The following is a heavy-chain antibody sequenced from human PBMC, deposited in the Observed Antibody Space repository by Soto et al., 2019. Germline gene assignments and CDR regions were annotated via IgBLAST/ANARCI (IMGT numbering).Heavy chain of an antibody. CDR3: AADRIHYDFWSGYYYGMDV. D-gene: IGHD3-3*01. V-gene: IGHV1-58*01. CDR1: GFTFTSSA. J-gene: IGHJ6*02. CDR2: IVVGSGNT. Sequence: SVKFSCKASGFTFTSSAVQWVRQARGQRLEWIGWIVVGSGNTNYAQKFQERVTITRDMSTSTAYMELSSLRSEDTAVYYCAADRIHYDFWSGYYYGMDVWGQGTTVTVSS.